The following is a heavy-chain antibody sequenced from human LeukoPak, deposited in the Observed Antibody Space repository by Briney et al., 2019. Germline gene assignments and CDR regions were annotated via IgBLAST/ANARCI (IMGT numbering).Heavy chain of an antibody. Sequence: GGSLRLSCAASGFTFSSYSMNWVRQAPGKGLVRVSYISSSSSTIYYADSVKGRFTISRDNAKNSQYLQMNSLRDEDTAVYYCCLGELSLYRYNWFDPWGQGTLVTVSS. CDR2: ISSSSSTI. V-gene: IGHV3-48*02. CDR1: GFTFSSYS. J-gene: IGHJ5*02. D-gene: IGHD3-16*02. CDR3: CLGELSLYRYNWFDP.